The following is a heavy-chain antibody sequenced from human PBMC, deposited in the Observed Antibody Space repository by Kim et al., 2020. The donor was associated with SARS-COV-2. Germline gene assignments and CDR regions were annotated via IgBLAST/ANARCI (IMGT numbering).Heavy chain of an antibody. J-gene: IGHJ5*02. CDR3: AIVALPIAARAPSWFDP. Sequence: VKGRFTISRDNSKNTLYMQMNSLRAEDSAVYYCAIVALPIAARAPSWFDPWGQGTLVTVSS. D-gene: IGHD6-6*01. V-gene: IGHV3-23*01.